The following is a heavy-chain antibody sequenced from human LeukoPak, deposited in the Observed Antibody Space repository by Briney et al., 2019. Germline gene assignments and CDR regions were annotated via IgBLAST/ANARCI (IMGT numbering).Heavy chain of an antibody. CDR1: GYTFTSYY. D-gene: IGHD6-19*01. CDR3: ASPSYSGWYFPH. Sequence: ASVKVPCKASGYTFTSYYMHWVRQAPGQGLEWMGIINPSGGSTSYAQKFQGRVTMTRDTSTSTVYMELSSLRSEDTAVYYCASPSYSGWYFPHWGQGTLVTVSS. V-gene: IGHV1-46*01. CDR2: INPSGGST. J-gene: IGHJ1*01.